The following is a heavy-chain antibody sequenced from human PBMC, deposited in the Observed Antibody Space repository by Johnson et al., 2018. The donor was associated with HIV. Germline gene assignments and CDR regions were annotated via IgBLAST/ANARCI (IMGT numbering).Heavy chain of an antibody. CDR2: ISYDGSNK. CDR3: ARGAAGAFDI. V-gene: IGHV3-30*03. J-gene: IGHJ3*02. Sequence: QVQLVESGGGVVQPGRSLRLSCAASGFTFRCYVMHWVRQAPGKGLEWVAVISYDGSNKYYADSVKGRFTISRDNSKNTLYLQMNSRRAEDTAVYYCARGAAGAFDIWGQGTMVTVSS. D-gene: IGHD6-13*01. CDR1: GFTFRCYV.